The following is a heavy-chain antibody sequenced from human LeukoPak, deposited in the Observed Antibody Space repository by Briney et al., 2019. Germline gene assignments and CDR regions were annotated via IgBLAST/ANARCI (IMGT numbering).Heavy chain of an antibody. Sequence: SETLSLTCAVYGGSFSGYYWSWIRQPPGKGLEWIGEINHSGSTNYNPSLKSRVTISVDTSKNQFSLKLSSVTAADTAVYYCAGNDFWSGYYDFDYWGQGTLVTVSS. J-gene: IGHJ4*02. CDR1: GGSFSGYY. CDR2: INHSGST. CDR3: AGNDFWSGYYDFDY. V-gene: IGHV4-34*01. D-gene: IGHD3-3*01.